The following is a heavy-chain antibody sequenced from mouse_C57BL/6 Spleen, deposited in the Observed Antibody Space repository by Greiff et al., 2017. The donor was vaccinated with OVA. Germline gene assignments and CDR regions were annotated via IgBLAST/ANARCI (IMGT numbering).Heavy chain of an antibody. CDR2: IYPGDGDT. CDR1: GYAFSSYW. CDR3: AGIYSNYDAMDY. D-gene: IGHD2-5*01. J-gene: IGHJ4*01. Sequence: QVQLKQSGAELVKPGASVKISCKASGYAFSSYWMNWVKQRPGKGLEWIGQIYPGDGDTNYNGKFKGKATLTADKSSSTAYMQLSSLTSEDSAVYFCAGIYSNYDAMDYWGQGTSVTVSS. V-gene: IGHV1-80*01.